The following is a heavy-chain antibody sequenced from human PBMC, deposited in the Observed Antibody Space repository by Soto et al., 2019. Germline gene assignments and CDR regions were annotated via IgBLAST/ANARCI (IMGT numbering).Heavy chain of an antibody. CDR1: GGTSGNFV. CDR2: ILPMFGAV. CDR3: ARPKRSGYDRGDSYYHTMDV. Sequence: QVQLVQSGTEVKKSGSSVKVSCRASGGTSGNFVITWVRQVPGQGLEWLGGILPMFGAVKYAQKFQDRLIITADRSTQTAAMELGSLRSEDTAVYYCARPKRSGYDRGDSYYHTMDVWGHGTTVTVS. V-gene: IGHV1-69*06. D-gene: IGHD3-3*01. J-gene: IGHJ6*02.